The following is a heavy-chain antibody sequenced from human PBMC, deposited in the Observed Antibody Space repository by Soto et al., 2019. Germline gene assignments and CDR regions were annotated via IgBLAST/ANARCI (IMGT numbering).Heavy chain of an antibody. J-gene: IGHJ4*02. CDR2: ISSSSSYI. D-gene: IGHD3-3*01. Sequence: PGGFLRPSFGGSGFTFSWFSIKLVRQAPGKGLEWVSSISSSSSYIYYADSVKGRFTISRDNAKNSLYLQMNSLRAEDTAVYYCARDYQLEWLMGFDYWGQGTLVTVSS. CDR1: GFTFSWFS. V-gene: IGHV3-21*01. CDR3: ARDYQLEWLMGFDY.